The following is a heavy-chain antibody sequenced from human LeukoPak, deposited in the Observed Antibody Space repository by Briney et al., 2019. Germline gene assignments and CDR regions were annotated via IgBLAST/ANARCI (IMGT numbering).Heavy chain of an antibody. CDR2: IGGRGDST. CDR1: GFTFSNYA. J-gene: IGHJ4*02. V-gene: IGHV3-23*01. CDR3: AKAQMYHYGSGTYYLL. D-gene: IGHD3-10*01. Sequence: GGSLRLSCVASGFTFSNYAMSWVRQAPGKGLEWVSGIGGRGDSTYYAASVKGRFTISRDNSKNTLYLQMNSLRAEDTAVYYCAKAQMYHYGSGTYYLLGGQGTLATVSS.